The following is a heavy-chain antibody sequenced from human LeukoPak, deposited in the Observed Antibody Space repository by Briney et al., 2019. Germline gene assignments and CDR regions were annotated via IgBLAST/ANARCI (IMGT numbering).Heavy chain of an antibody. V-gene: IGHV4-34*01. CDR1: GGSFSGYY. CDR2: INHSGST. J-gene: IGHJ3*02. D-gene: IGHD2-15*01. Sequence: SETLSLTCAVYGGSFSGYYWSWIRQPPGKWLEWIGEINHSGSTNHNPSLKSRVTISVDTSKNQFSLKLSSVTAADTAVYYCARGPREWWLGLDDAFDIWGQGTMVTVSS. CDR3: ARGPREWWLGLDDAFDI.